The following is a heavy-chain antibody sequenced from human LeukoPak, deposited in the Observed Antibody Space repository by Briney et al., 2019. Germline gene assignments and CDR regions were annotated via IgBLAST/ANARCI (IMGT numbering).Heavy chain of an antibody. CDR1: GGSIGSTTYY. Sequence: SETLSLTCTVSGGSIGSTTYYWGWIRQPPGKELECVGSIYYSGSTYYNPSLKSRVTISLDTSKNQFSLKLSSVTAADTAVYYCARHKQSGTYYDAFDIWGQGTMVTVSS. CDR2: IYYSGST. J-gene: IGHJ3*02. V-gene: IGHV4-39*01. CDR3: ARHKQSGTYYDAFDI. D-gene: IGHD1-26*01.